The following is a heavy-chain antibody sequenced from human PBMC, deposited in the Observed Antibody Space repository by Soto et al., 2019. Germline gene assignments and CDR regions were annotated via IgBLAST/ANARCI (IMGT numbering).Heavy chain of an antibody. CDR1: GYTFTSYG. V-gene: IGHV1-18*01. CDR3: ARDWRGSLQYPFV. CDR2: ISAYNGNT. D-gene: IGHD2-2*01. Sequence: ASVKVSGEASGYTFTSYGISWVGQAPGQGLEWMGWISAYNGNTNYAQKLQGRVTMTTDTSTSTAYMELRSLRSDDTAVYYCARDWRGSLQYPFVWGQGTLVTVSS. J-gene: IGHJ4*02.